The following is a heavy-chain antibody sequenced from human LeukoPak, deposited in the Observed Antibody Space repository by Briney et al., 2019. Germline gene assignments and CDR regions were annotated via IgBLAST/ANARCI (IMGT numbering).Heavy chain of an antibody. CDR2: MNPNTGDT. D-gene: IGHD1-14*01. CDR1: GYTFTSYD. Sequence: ASVKVSFKASGYTFTSYDINWVRQATGQGLEWMGWMNPNTGDTGYAQNFQGRVTMTRDTSINTAYMELTSLTSEDTAVYYCARNPPETGWFDPWGQGTLVTVSS. V-gene: IGHV1-8*01. CDR3: ARNPPETGWFDP. J-gene: IGHJ5*02.